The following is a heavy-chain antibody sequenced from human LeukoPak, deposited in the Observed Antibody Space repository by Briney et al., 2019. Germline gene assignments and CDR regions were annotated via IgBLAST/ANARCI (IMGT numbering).Heavy chain of an antibody. J-gene: IGHJ4*02. CDR2: MNSDGSIT. D-gene: IGHD3/OR15-3a*01. Sequence: GGSLRLSCAASGFRISIYWMHWVRQAPGQGLVWVSNMNSDGSITNYADSVKGRFTISRDNAKNTLYLQMNNLGVEDTGIYYCAKENESPDLWGQGTLVTVSS. V-gene: IGHV3-74*01. CDR3: AKENESPDL. CDR1: GFRISIYW.